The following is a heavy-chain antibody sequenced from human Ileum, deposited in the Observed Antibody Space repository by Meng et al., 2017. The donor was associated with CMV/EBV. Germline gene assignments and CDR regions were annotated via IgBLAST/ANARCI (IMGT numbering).Heavy chain of an antibody. V-gene: IGHV3-74*03. CDR3: ARSTPSGTDYWE. J-gene: IGHJ4*02. D-gene: IGHD3-10*01. Sequence: SGFSVSDYWMHWVRQVPGEGLVWVARINSDGSKAPTTMYADFVKDRFTISRDNARSTLYLQMNSLSPEDTGVYFCARSTPSGTDYWEWGQGTLVTVSS. CDR2: INSDGSKA. CDR1: GFSVSDYW.